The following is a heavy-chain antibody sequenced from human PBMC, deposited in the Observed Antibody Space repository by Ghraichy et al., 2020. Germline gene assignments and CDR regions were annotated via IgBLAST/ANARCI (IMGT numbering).Heavy chain of an antibody. J-gene: IGHJ5*02. CDR3: ARGINWFDP. D-gene: IGHD5-24*01. V-gene: IGHV1-18*01. Sequence: ASVKVSCKASGYTFINYGITWVRQAPGQGLEWMGWITTRSGNTQYARKFQGRVTMTTDTSTSTAYMELGSLRSDDTALYYCARGINWFDPWGQGPLVTVSS. CDR1: GYTFINYG. CDR2: ITTRSGNT.